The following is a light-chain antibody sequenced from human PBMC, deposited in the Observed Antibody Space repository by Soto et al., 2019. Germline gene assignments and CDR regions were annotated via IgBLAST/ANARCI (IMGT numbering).Light chain of an antibody. CDR1: SSDIGGYNY. J-gene: IGLJ1*01. Sequence: QSALTQPASVSGSPGQSITISCTGTSSDIGGYNYVSWYQQHPGKAPKLMISEVTNRPSGVSNRFSGPKSGNTASLTISGLQTEDEADYYCCSYTTTSTPFVFGTGTKLTVL. CDR3: CSYTTTSTPFV. CDR2: EVT. V-gene: IGLV2-14*01.